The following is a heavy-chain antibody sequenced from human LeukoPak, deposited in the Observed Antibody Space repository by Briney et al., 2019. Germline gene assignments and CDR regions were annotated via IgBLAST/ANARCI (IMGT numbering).Heavy chain of an antibody. D-gene: IGHD1-26*01. Sequence: ASVKVSCLASRYTFTSYVISWVRQAPGQGLEWMGWISSYNGNTNYAQKLQGRVTMTTDTSTSTAYMELRSLRSDDTAVYYCARVGRYSGSYYYYYYYYMDVWGKGTTVTVSS. CDR3: ARVGRYSGSYYYYYYYYMDV. CDR1: RYTFTSYV. V-gene: IGHV1-18*01. CDR2: ISSYNGNT. J-gene: IGHJ6*03.